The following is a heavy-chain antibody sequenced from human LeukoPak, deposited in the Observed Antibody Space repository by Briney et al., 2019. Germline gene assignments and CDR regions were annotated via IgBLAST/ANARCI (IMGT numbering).Heavy chain of an antibody. J-gene: IGHJ4*02. CDR1: GGTFSSYA. D-gene: IGHD3-22*01. V-gene: IGHV1-69*05. Sequence: SSVKVSCKASGGTFSSYAISWVRQAPGQGLEWMGRIIPIFGTANYAQKFQGRVTITTDESTSTAYMELSSLRSEDTAVYYCASGYYYDSSGYSYHFDYWGQGTLVTVSS. CDR2: IIPIFGTA. CDR3: ASGYYYDSSGYSYHFDY.